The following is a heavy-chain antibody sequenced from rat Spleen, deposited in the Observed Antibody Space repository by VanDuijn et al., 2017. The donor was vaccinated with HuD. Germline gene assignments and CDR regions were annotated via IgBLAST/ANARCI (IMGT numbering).Heavy chain of an antibody. Sequence: EVQVVESGGGFVQPGRSLKFSCVASGFTFRDYAMAWVRQAPEKGLEWVATITYDGSSTYYRDSVKGRFTISRHNAKTTQYLQMDSLRSEDTATYYCARVVTGNYFDYWGQGVMVTVSS. CDR3: ARVVTGNYFDY. CDR1: GFTFRDYA. V-gene: IGHV5-17*01. J-gene: IGHJ2*01. CDR2: ITYDGSST. D-gene: IGHD1-1*01.